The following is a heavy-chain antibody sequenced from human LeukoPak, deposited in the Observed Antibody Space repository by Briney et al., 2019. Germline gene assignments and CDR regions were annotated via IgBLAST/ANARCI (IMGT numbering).Heavy chain of an antibody. CDR3: AELGITMIGGV. CDR2: ISSSGSTI. CDR1: GFTFSNYN. Sequence: PGGSLRLSCADSGFTFSNYNMNWVRQAPGKGLEWVSYISSSGSTIYYADSVKGRFTISRDNAKNSLYLQMNSLRAEDTAVYYCAELGITMIGGVWGKGTTVTISS. J-gene: IGHJ6*04. V-gene: IGHV3-48*04. D-gene: IGHD3-10*02.